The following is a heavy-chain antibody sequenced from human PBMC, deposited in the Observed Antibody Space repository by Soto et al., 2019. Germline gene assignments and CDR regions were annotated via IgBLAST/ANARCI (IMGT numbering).Heavy chain of an antibody. D-gene: IGHD5-18*01. CDR3: ARIDTPTSTWYWFGP. Sequence: AGSLSLSCPVSGVTFSVYSIAWVRQPPGKGLEWVSSNTDRNDLRYADSVKGQFTVSRDNAHSSVHLQTNRLRAEDTAVYYCARIDTPTSTWYWFGPWGRGSLVTGSS. J-gene: IGHJ5*02. CDR1: GVTFSVYS. CDR2: NTDRNDL. V-gene: IGHV3-21*01.